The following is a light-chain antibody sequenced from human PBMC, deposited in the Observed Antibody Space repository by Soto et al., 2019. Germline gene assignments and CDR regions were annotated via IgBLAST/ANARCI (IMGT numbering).Light chain of an antibody. Sequence: ETVVTQSRSTVSFSPVERATLSGRASESVSNSLAWYQHKPGQAPRLLIYNASNRATGIPARFSGSGSGTDFTLTISSLEPEDFAVYFCQHRAGWPPALTFGGGTKV. V-gene: IGKV3-11*01. CDR1: ESVSNS. J-gene: IGKJ4*01. CDR3: QHRAGWPPALT. CDR2: NAS.